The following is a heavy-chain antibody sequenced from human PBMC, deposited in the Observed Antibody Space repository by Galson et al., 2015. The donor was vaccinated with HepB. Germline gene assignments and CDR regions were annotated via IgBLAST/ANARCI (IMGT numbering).Heavy chain of an antibody. V-gene: IGHV3-7*03. Sequence: SLRLSCAASGFTFSSYWMSWVRQAPGKGLEWVANINQDGSDKYYVDSLKGRFNISRDNAKNSLNLQMNSLRADDTAMYYCARLLPGGLDAFDIWGQGTMVTVAS. CDR2: INQDGSDK. CDR3: ARLLPGGLDAFDI. J-gene: IGHJ3*02. D-gene: IGHD2-2*01. CDR1: GFTFSSYW.